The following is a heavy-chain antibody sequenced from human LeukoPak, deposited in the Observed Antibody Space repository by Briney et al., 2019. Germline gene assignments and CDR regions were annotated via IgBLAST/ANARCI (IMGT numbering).Heavy chain of an antibody. D-gene: IGHD4-17*01. V-gene: IGHV4-31*03. J-gene: IGHJ4*02. CDR3: ARATTVTTNFDY. Sequence: PSQTLSLTCTVSGGSISSVGYYWSWIRQHPGKGLEWIGYIYYSGFTYYNPSLKSRVTISLDTSKNQFSLKLSSVTAADTAVYYCARATTVTTNFDYWGQGTLVTVSS. CDR1: GGSISSVGYY. CDR2: IYYSGFT.